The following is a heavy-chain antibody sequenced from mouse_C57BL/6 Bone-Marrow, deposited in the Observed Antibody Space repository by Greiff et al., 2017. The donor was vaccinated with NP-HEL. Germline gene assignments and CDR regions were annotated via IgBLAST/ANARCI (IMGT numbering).Heavy chain of an antibody. D-gene: IGHD1-1*01. CDR3: ANYYGSSYAMDY. J-gene: IGHJ4*01. V-gene: IGHV1-81*01. CDR2: IYPRSGNT. CDR1: GYTFTSYG. Sequence: QVQLKESGAELARPGASVKLSCKASGYTFTSYGISWVKQRTGQGLEWIGEIYPRSGNTYYNEKFKGKATLTADKSSSKAYMELRSLTSEDSAVYFCANYYGSSYAMDYWGQGTSVTVSS.